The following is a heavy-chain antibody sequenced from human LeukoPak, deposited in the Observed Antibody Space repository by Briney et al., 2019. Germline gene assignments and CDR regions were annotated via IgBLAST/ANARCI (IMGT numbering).Heavy chain of an antibody. CDR3: ARDMGYDSSGYSDY. V-gene: IGHV3-53*01. D-gene: IGHD3-22*01. CDR1: GFTVSSNS. J-gene: IGHJ4*02. Sequence: GGSLRLSCTVSGFTVSSNSMGWVRQAPGKGLEWVSFIYSGGNTHNSDSVKGRFTISRDNSKNTLYLQMNTLRAEDTAVYYCARDMGYDSSGYSDYWGQGTLVTVSS. CDR2: IYSGGNT.